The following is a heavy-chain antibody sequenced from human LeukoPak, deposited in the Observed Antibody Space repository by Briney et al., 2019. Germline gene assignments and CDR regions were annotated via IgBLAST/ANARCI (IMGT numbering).Heavy chain of an antibody. Sequence: GGSLRLSCAASGFTFSSYAMSWVRQAPGKGLEWVSAISGSGGSTYYADSVKGRFTITRDNSKNTLYLQMNSLRAEDTAVYYCAKDRRELLQSSAFDIWGQGTMVTVSS. CDR1: GFTFSSYA. V-gene: IGHV3-23*01. CDR3: AKDRRELLQSSAFDI. D-gene: IGHD1-26*01. CDR2: ISGSGGST. J-gene: IGHJ3*02.